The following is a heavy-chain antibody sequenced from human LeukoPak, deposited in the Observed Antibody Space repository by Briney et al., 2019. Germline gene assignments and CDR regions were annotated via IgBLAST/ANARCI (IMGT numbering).Heavy chain of an antibody. CDR1: GGSFSGYY. Sequence: SETLSLTCAVYGGSFSGYYWSWIRQPPGKGLEWIGEINHSGSTNYNPSLKSRVTISVDTSKNQFSLKLSSVTAADTAVYYCAGFGELSDYWGQGTLVTVPS. CDR2: INHSGST. V-gene: IGHV4-34*01. J-gene: IGHJ4*02. CDR3: AGFGELSDY. D-gene: IGHD3-10*01.